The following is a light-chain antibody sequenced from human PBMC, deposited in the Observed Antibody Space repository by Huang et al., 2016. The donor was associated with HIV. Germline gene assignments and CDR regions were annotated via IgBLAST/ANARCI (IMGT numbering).Light chain of an antibody. J-gene: IGKJ2*03. CDR2: GAS. CDR3: QQFGSSPPYS. CDR1: QSVTRNY. V-gene: IGKV3-20*01. Sequence: EIVLTQSPDTLSLSPGERATVSCRASQSVTRNYLAWYQKRPGQAPKPLIYGASTRATVIPDRFSGSGSGTDFTLTISRLAPEDFAVYYCQQFGSSPPYSFGQGTKLEIK.